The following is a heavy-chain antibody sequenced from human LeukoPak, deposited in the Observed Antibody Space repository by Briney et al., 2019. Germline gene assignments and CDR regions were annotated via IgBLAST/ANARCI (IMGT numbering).Heavy chain of an antibody. CDR3: ASVLRYFDY. V-gene: IGHV3-30-3*01. CDR2: ISYDGSNK. Sequence: GGSLRLSCAASGFTFSSYAMHWVRQAPGKGLEWVAVISYDGSNKYYADSVKGRFTISRDNSKNTLYLQMNSLRAEDTAVYYCASVLRYFDYWGQGTLVTVSS. CDR1: GFTFSSYA. J-gene: IGHJ4*02. D-gene: IGHD3-9*01.